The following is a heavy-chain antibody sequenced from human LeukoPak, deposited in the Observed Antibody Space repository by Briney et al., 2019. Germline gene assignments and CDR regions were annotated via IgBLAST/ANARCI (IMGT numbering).Heavy chain of an antibody. J-gene: IGHJ4*02. V-gene: IGHV3-48*03. CDR1: GFTFSNYE. CDR3: AREMDYDILTGHFDY. Sequence: GGSLRLSCAVSGFTFSNYEMMWVRQAPGKGLEWISYISYSGSATTYADSVKGRFTISRDYAKNSLYLEMNSLRADDTAVYYCAREMDYDILTGHFDYWGQGTLVTVSS. CDR2: ISYSGSAT. D-gene: IGHD3-9*01.